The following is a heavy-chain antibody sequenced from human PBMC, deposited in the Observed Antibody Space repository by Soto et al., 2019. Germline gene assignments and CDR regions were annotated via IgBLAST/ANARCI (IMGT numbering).Heavy chain of an antibody. J-gene: IGHJ3*01. CDR2: VNPNSGDT. CDR3: ARVSFLAPVTGAEIFDF. CDR1: GYSFTSYD. Sequence: QVQLVQSGAEVKKPGASVKVSCKASGYSFTSYDMNWVRQAPGKGLEWMGWVNPNSGDTDYAQKCQDRVTMTTDTSIRTAYMELSSLRSEDTAVYYCARVSFLAPVTGAEIFDFWGQGTMVTVSS. D-gene: IGHD2-21*02. V-gene: IGHV1-8*01.